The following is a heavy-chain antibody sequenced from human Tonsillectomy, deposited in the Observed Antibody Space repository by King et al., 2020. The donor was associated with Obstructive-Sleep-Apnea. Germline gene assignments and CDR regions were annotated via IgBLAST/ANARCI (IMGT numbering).Heavy chain of an antibody. V-gene: IGHV4-59*01. CDR3: ARGGWELLHDAFDI. CDR1: GGSISSYY. Sequence: VQLQESGPGLVKPSETLSLTCTVSGGSISSYYWSWIRQPPGKGLEWIGFINYSGSTNFNPSLKSRVTISVDTSNNQFSVRLSSVTAADAAVYYCARGGWELLHDAFDIWSQGTMVTVSS. CDR2: INYSGST. J-gene: IGHJ3*02. D-gene: IGHD1-26*01.